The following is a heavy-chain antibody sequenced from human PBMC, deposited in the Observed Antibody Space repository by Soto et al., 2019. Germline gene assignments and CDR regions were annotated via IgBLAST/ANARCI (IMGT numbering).Heavy chain of an antibody. CDR3: ARVRGGELYDGMDV. CDR2: INPTGGST. D-gene: IGHD3-10*01. Sequence: QVQLVQSGAEVKKPGASVKVSCKASGYTFTSYYIHCVRQAPGQGLEWMGVINPTGGSTSYAQKFQDRVRMTRDTSTGTGYIELSSLSSEDTAVYYCARVRGGELYDGMDVWGQGTTVTVSS. CDR1: GYTFTSYY. V-gene: IGHV1-46*01. J-gene: IGHJ6*02.